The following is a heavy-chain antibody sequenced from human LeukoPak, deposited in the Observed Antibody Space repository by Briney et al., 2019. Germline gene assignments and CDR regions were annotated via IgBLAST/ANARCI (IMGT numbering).Heavy chain of an antibody. Sequence: GESLKISCKGSGYSFTSYWIGWVRQMPGKGLEWMGTIYPGDSDTRYSPSFQGQVTISADKSISTAYLQWSSLKASDTAMYYCARVGSQAAAGTYYYGMDVWGQGTMVTVSS. J-gene: IGHJ6*02. CDR2: IYPGDSDT. D-gene: IGHD6-13*01. V-gene: IGHV5-51*01. CDR1: GYSFTSYW. CDR3: ARVGSQAAAGTYYYGMDV.